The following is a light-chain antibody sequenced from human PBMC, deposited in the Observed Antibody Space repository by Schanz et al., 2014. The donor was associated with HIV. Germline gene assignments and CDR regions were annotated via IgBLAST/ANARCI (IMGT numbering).Light chain of an antibody. CDR2: AAS. V-gene: IGKV3-20*01. Sequence: ENVLAQSPGTLSLSPGERATLSCRASQSISSRYLAWYQQKPGQAPRLLIYAASSRATGIPDRFSGSGSGTDFTLTISSLEPEDFAPYYCQQYDTLYTFGQGTKLDI. CDR3: QQYDTLYT. CDR1: QSISSRY. J-gene: IGKJ2*01.